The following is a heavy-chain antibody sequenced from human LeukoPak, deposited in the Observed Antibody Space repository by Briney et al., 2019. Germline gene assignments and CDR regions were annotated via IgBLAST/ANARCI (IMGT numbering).Heavy chain of an antibody. CDR3: ARDVTMVRGVIYNYMDV. CDR1: GYTFTGYY. CDR2: INPNSGGT. J-gene: IGHJ6*03. Sequence: ASVKVSCXASGYTFTGYYMHWVRQAPGQGLEWMGWINPNSGGTNYAQKFQGRVTMTRGTSISTAYMELSRLRSDDTAVYYCARDVTMVRGVIYNYMDVWGKGTTVTVSS. V-gene: IGHV1-2*02. D-gene: IGHD3-10*01.